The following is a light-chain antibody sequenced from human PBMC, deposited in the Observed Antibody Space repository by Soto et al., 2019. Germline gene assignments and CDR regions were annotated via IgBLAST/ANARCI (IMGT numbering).Light chain of an antibody. J-gene: IGKJ4*01. CDR2: DAS. V-gene: IGKV3-15*01. CDR1: QSISSY. Sequence: EIVMTQSPATLSVSPGERATLSCRASQSISSYLACYQQKPGQAPRLLIYDASTRATGIPARFSGSGSGTEFTLTISSLQSEDFAVYYCQHYNNWPLAFGGGTKVELK. CDR3: QHYNNWPLA.